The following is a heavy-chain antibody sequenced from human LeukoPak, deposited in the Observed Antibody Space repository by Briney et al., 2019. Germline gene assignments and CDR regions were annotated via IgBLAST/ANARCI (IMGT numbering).Heavy chain of an antibody. J-gene: IGHJ4*02. CDR2: ISAYDGNT. D-gene: IGHD6-13*01. CDR1: GYTFTSYG. CDR3: ARDPPRGNTWYGFDY. V-gene: IGHV1-18*01. Sequence: ASVKVSCKASGYTFTSYGISWVRQAPGQGLEWMGWISAYDGNTHYAQKLQGRVTMTTDTTTNTAYMDLRSLRSDDTAVYYCARDPPRGNTWYGFDYWGQGTLVTVSS.